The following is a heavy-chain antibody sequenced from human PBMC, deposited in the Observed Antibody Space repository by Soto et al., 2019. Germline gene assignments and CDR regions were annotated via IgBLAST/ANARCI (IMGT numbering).Heavy chain of an antibody. J-gene: IGHJ4*02. CDR2: IYYSGST. CDR1: GGSISRGGYY. Sequence: QVQLQESGPGLVKPSQTLSLTCTVSGGSISRGGYYWSWFRQHPGKGLEWIGYIYYSGSTYYNPSRKSRVTISVDTAKNQFSLQLSSVTAADTAVYYCARVTMVRGVITPKYFFDYWGQGTLVTVSS. D-gene: IGHD3-10*01. CDR3: ARVTMVRGVITPKYFFDY. V-gene: IGHV4-31*03.